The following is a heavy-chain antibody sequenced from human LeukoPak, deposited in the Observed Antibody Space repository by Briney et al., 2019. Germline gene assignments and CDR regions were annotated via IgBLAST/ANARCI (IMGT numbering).Heavy chain of an antibody. CDR3: ARGLPPRRNSDSSGYYSYYFDY. CDR1: GYTFSNYG. Sequence: ASVKVSCKASGYTFSNYGITWVRQAPGQGLEWMGWISAYNGNTKYAQKFQGRVTMTTDTSTSTAYMEPRSLRSDDTGVYYCARGLPPRRNSDSSGYYSYYFDYWGQGTLVTVSS. J-gene: IGHJ4*02. V-gene: IGHV1-18*01. CDR2: ISAYNGNT. D-gene: IGHD3-22*01.